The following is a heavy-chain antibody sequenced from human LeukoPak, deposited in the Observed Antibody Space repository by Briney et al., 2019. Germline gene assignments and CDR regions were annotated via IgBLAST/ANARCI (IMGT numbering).Heavy chain of an antibody. J-gene: IGHJ3*02. CDR3: ANNIVPAVYHDAFDI. D-gene: IGHD2-2*01. CDR2: ISGSGGST. CDR1: GFTFSSYS. Sequence: GGSLRLSCAASGFTFSSYSMSWVRQAPGKGLEWVSSISGSGGSTYYADSVKGRFTISRDNSKNTLYLQMNSLRAEDTAVYYCANNIVPAVYHDAFDIWGQGTMVTVSS. V-gene: IGHV3-23*01.